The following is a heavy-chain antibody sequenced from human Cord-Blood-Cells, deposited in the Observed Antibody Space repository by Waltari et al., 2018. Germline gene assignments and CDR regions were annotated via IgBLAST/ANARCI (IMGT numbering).Heavy chain of an antibody. CDR2: IRSKANSYAT. CDR1: GFTFSGSA. J-gene: IGHJ4*02. D-gene: IGHD2-2*01. CDR3: TRSAAIDY. V-gene: IGHV3-73*02. Sequence: EVQLVESGGGLVQPGGSLKLSCAASGFTFSGSAMHWVRQASGKGLEGVGRIRSKANSYATAYAASVKGRFTISRDDSKNTAYLQMNSLKTEDTAVYYCTRSAAIDYWGQGTLVTVSS.